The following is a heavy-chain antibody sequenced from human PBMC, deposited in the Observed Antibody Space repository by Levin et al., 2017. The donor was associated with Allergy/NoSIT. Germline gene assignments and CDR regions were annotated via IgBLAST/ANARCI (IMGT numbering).Heavy chain of an antibody. J-gene: IGHJ5*02. CDR1: GYTFTDYY. Sequence: GASVKVSCKASGYTFTDYYIHWVRQAPGQGLEWMGRINPNSGGTISAQKFQGRVTLTRDTSISTAYMELRRLTSDDTAVYYCARWGSGANWFDPWGQGTLVTVSS. CDR3: ARWGSGANWFDP. V-gene: IGHV1-2*06. D-gene: IGHD6-19*01. CDR2: INPNSGGT.